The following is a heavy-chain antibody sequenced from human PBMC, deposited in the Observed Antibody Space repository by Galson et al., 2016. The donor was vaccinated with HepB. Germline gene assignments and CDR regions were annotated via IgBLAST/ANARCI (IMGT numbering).Heavy chain of an antibody. CDR2: ISYDGSNK. V-gene: IGHV3-30*18. D-gene: IGHD4-17*01. Sequence: SLRLSCAASGFTFSSYGMHWVRQAPGKGLEWVAVISYDGSNKYYRDSVKGRFTISRDNSKNTLYLQMNSLRAEDTAVYYCAKKQYGDSGYGMDVWGQGTTVTVSS. CDR1: GFTFSSYG. CDR3: AKKQYGDSGYGMDV. J-gene: IGHJ6*02.